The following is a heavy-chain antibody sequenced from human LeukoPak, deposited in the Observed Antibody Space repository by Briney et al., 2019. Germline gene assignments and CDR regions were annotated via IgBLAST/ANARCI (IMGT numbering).Heavy chain of an antibody. CDR2: ISYDGSNK. CDR3: ARDAHDNEITMIVVVMWYFDY. J-gene: IGHJ4*02. Sequence: PGGSLRLSCAASGFTFSSYAMHWVRQAPGKGLEWVAVISYDGSNKYYADSVKGRFTISRDNSKNTLYLQMNSLRAEDTAVYYCARDAHDNEITMIVVVMWYFDYWGQGTLVTVSS. CDR1: GFTFSSYA. V-gene: IGHV3-30*04. D-gene: IGHD3-22*01.